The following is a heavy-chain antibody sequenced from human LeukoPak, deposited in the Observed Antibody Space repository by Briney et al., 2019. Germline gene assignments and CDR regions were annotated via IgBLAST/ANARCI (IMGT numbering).Heavy chain of an antibody. CDR3: ARHKEVGDYYYFDY. D-gene: IGHD2/OR15-2a*01. J-gene: IGHJ4*02. CDR1: GYTFTSYY. CDR2: INPSGGCT. V-gene: IGHV1-46*01. Sequence: ASVKVSCKASGYTFTSYYMHWVRQAPGQGLEWMGIINPSGGCTSYTQKFQGRVTMTRDTSTTTVFMELSSLRSQDTAVYYCARHKEVGDYYYFDYWGQGTLVTVSS.